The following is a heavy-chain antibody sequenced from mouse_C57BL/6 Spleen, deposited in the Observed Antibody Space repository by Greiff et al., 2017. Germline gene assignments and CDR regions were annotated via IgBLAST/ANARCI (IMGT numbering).Heavy chain of an antibody. CDR2: IDPSDSET. J-gene: IGHJ4*01. V-gene: IGHV1-52*01. CDR3: ARYNYYGSSYGAMDY. Sequence: VQLQQPGAELVRPGSSVKLSCKASGYTFTSYWMHWVKQRPIQGLEWIGNIDPSDSETHSNQKFKDKATLTVDKSSSTAYMQLSRLTSEDSAVYYCARYNYYGSSYGAMDYWGQGTSVTVSS. CDR1: GYTFTSYW. D-gene: IGHD1-1*01.